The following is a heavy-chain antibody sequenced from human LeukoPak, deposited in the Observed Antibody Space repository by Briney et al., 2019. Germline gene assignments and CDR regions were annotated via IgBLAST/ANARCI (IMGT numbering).Heavy chain of an antibody. V-gene: IGHV4-59*01. CDR2: IYYSGST. Sequence: SETLSLTRTHSGGSLSSYYWSWIRQPPREGLEGIGYIYYSGSTNYNPSLKCGVTISVDTSKNQFSVKLSSVTAADSAVYYCARARNWNPGEFDYWGQGTLVTVSS. CDR3: ARARNWNPGEFDY. D-gene: IGHD1-20*01. J-gene: IGHJ4*02. CDR1: GGSLSSYY.